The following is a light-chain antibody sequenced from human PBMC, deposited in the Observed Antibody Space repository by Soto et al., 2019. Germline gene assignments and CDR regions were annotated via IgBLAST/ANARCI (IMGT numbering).Light chain of an antibody. CDR3: QQHSNSPWT. CDR1: QSVTSNY. CDR2: AIS. Sequence: EIVLTQSPGTLSLSPGESAALSGRASQSVTSNYLVWYRQKPGQAPRLLIYAISSRAAGIPDRFNGSGSGTDFTLTITRLEPEDSAVYYCQQHSNSPWTFGQWTRVEV. V-gene: IGKV3D-20*02. J-gene: IGKJ1*01.